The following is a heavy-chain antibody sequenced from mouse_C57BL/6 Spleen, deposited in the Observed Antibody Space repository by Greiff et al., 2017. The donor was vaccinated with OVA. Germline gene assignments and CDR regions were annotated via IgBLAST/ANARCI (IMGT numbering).Heavy chain of an antibody. D-gene: IGHD1-1*01. CDR2: IYPGGGYT. CDR3: ARGGGYYGSSYWYFDV. CDR1: GYTFTNYW. V-gene: IGHV1-63*01. J-gene: IGHJ1*03. Sequence: QVQLQQSGAELVRPGTSVKMSCKASGYTFTNYWIGWAKQRPGHGLEWIGDIYPGGGYTNYHEKFKGKATLTADKSSSTAYMQFSSLTSEDSAIYYCARGGGYYGSSYWYFDVWGTGTTVTVSS.